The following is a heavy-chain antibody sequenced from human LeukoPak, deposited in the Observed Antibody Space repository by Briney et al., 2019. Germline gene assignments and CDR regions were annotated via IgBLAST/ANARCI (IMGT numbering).Heavy chain of an antibody. J-gene: IGHJ4*02. CDR3: ARDGYSSGWYLSGYFDY. V-gene: IGHV4-59*02. CDR1: GGSVSSYY. Sequence: SETLSLTCTVSGGSVSSYYWSWIRQPPGKGLEWIGYIYYSGSTNYNPSLKSRVTISVDTSKNQFSLKLSSVTAADTAVYYCARDGYSSGWYLSGYFDYWGQGTLVTVSS. D-gene: IGHD6-19*01. CDR2: IYYSGST.